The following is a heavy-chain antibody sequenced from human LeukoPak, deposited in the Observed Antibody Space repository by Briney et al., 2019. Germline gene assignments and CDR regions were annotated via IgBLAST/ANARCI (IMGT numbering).Heavy chain of an antibody. J-gene: IGHJ4*02. CDR1: GFIFCSYA. D-gene: IGHD5-18*01. V-gene: IGHV3-33*01. CDR3: ARGLGYSYGYGIDY. CDR2: IWFDGSNK. Sequence: GRSLRLSCAASGFIFCSYAMHWVRQAPGKGPDWVGIIWFDGSNKYYAESVEGRFTISRDNSKNTLYLQMNSLRAEDTAVYSCARGLGYSYGYGIDYWGQGTLVIASS.